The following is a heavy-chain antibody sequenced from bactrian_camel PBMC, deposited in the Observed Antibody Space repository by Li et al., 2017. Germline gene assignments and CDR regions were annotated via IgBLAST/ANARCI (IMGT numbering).Heavy chain of an antibody. CDR3: AEGRGSRGERCYSLNY. V-gene: IGHV3S56*01. CDR1: GHSRGSDC. Sequence: HVQLVESGGGSVQAGGSLRLSCKVSGHSRGSDCVGWYRLPPGRAPAERAGIAAIGRAGGETWYAASVKGRFTISQDNAKNTVYLQMNNRKPEDTAMYYWAEGRGSRGERCYSLNYWGQGTQVTVS. J-gene: IGHJ4*01. D-gene: IGHD6*01. CDR2: IGRAGGET.